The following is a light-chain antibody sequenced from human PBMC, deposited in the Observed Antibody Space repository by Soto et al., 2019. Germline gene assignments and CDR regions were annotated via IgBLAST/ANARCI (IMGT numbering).Light chain of an antibody. CDR1: SSDVGGYNY. J-gene: IGLJ2*01. CDR3: SSYAGSKNLL. V-gene: IGLV2-8*01. Sequence: QSVLTQPPSASGSPGQSVTISCTGTSSDVGGYNYVSWYQQHPGKAPKVMIFEVSKRPSGVPDRFSGSKSGNTASLTVSGHQAEDEDDYYCSSYAGSKNLLFGGGTKVTVL. CDR2: EVS.